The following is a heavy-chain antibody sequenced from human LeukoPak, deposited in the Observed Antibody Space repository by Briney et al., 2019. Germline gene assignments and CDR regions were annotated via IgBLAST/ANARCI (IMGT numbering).Heavy chain of an antibody. CDR1: RCTLRGYT. J-gene: IGHJ6*02. D-gene: IGHD3-22*01. CDR2: ISSSSSLI. V-gene: IGHV3-48*02. CDR3: AIRGYYDTSYSYYYHALDV. Sequence: GGSLRLSCVASRCTLRGYTMNWVREAPGEGVEWGSYISSSSSLIFYADSVRGGFTVSRDNANNSLFLQMNSLRDEDTAVYYCAIRGYYDTSYSYYYHALDVWGQGTTVTVSS.